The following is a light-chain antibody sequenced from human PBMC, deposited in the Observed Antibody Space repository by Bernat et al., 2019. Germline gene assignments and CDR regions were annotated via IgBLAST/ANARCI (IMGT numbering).Light chain of an antibody. V-gene: IGLV2-11*01. CDR1: SSDVGGYNS. CDR3: CSDAGSYIRYV. Sequence: QSALTQPRSVSGSPGQSVTISCTGTSSDVGGYNSVSWYQQHPGKAPKLMIYDVSKGPSGVPDRFSGSKSGNTASLTISGLQAEDEADYYCCSDAGSYIRYVFGTGTKVTVL. CDR2: DVS. J-gene: IGLJ1*01.